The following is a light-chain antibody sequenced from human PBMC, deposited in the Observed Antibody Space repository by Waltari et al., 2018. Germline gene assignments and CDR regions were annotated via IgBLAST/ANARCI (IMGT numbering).Light chain of an antibody. V-gene: IGKV4-1*01. CDR2: GAS. J-gene: IGKJ1*01. CDR3: QQYLTTPWT. Sequence: DIVMTQSPDSLTVSLGERATVNCKSSQSVLYSSINKNYLAWYQQTPAQPPKLLIYGASTRDSGVPDRFSGSVSGTDFTLSISRLQAVDVAVYYGQQYLTTPWTFGQGTPVEIK. CDR1: QSVLYSSINKNY.